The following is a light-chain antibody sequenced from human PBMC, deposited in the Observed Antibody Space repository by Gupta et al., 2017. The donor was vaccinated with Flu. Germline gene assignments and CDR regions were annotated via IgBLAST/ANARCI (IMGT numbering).Light chain of an antibody. CDR1: SSNIGSNP. V-gene: IGLV1-44*01. CDR3: AAWDDSLNGDVV. CDR2: SNT. J-gene: IGLJ2*01. Sequence: SVLPQQPSASRTPGQMATITCSGSSSNIGSNPVNWYQQLPGMAPKLLIYSNTQRPSGVPDRFSGSKSVTAASLAISGRQSEEEADYYCAAWDDSLNGDVVFGGGTKLTVL.